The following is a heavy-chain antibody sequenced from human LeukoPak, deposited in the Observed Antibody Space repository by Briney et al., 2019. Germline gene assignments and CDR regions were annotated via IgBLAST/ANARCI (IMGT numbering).Heavy chain of an antibody. CDR3: AHRPPYYDFWSGYYNWEFVGVYFDY. D-gene: IGHD3-3*01. CDR2: IDWDDDK. CDR1: GFSLSTSGVC. Sequence: SGPALVKPTQTLTLTCTFSGFSLSTSGVCVSWIRQTPGKALEWLARIDWDDDKFYSTSLKTRLSISKDTSKNQVVLTMTNMDPVDTATYYCAHRPPYYDFWSGYYNWEFVGVYFDYWGQGTLVTVSS. V-gene: IGHV2-70*17. J-gene: IGHJ4*02.